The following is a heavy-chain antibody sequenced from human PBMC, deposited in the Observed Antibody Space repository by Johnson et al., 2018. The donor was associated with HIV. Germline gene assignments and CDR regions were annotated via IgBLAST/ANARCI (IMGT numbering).Heavy chain of an antibody. V-gene: IGHV3-30*14. CDR1: GFTFSIYW. CDR2: IPYDGSNK. J-gene: IGHJ3*02. Sequence: QVQLVESGGGLVQPGGSLRLSCAASGFTFSIYWMTWVRQAPGKGLEWVAVIPYDGSNKYYADSVKGRFTISRDNSENTLYLQMNSLSARDTAVYYCAKVAAAMGTDAFDIWGQGTMVTVSA. CDR3: AKVAAAMGTDAFDI. D-gene: IGHD5-18*01.